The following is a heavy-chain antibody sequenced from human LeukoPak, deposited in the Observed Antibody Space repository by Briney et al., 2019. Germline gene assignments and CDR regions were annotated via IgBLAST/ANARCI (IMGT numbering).Heavy chain of an antibody. V-gene: IGHV3-13*01. CDR2: IGTAGNT. D-gene: IGHD1-26*01. J-gene: IGHJ4*02. CDR3: VRQQTSHGNFDY. CDR1: GFTFSNHA. Sequence: GGSLRLSCATSGFTFSNHAMHWVRQATGKGLEWVSAIGTAGNTFYPGSVKGRFTISRENAKNSLSLQMNSLRAEDTAVYYCVRQQTSHGNFDYWGQGTLVTVSS.